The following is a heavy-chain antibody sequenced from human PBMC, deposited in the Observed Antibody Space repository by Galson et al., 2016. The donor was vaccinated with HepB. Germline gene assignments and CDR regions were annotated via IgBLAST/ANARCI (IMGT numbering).Heavy chain of an antibody. D-gene: IGHD6-19*01. CDR2: IYYDGSNT. CDR1: GTAIELRYRINW. V-gene: IGHV3-30*03. J-gene: IGHJ5*02. CDR3: ARDRSSGSYGFGWFDP. Sequence: SLRLSCAVSGTAIELRYRINWMSWVRQAPGKGLEWVAVIYYDGSNTYYANSVKGRFTIYRDNSKNKLYLQMGSLRAEEMAVYYGARDRSSGSYGFGWFDPWGQGTLVTVSS.